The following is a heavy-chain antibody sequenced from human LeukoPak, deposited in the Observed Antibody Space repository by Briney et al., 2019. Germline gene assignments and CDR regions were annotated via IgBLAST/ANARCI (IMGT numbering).Heavy chain of an antibody. CDR2: INHSGST. D-gene: IGHD4-17*01. CDR1: GGSISTSNW. J-gene: IGHJ4*02. V-gene: IGHV4-4*02. CDR3: ASLWGARSTVTTPYRVDY. Sequence: SGTLSLTCAVSGGSISTSNWWTWVRQSPGKGLEWIGEINHSGSTNYNPSLKSRVTISVDTSKNQFSLKLSSVTAADTAVYYCASLWGARSTVTTPYRVDYWGQGTLVTVSS.